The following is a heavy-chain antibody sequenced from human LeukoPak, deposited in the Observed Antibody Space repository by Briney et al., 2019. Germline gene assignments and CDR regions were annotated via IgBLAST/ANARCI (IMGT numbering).Heavy chain of an antibody. CDR3: VRVVKDILTGPTPGLPDN. D-gene: IGHD3-9*01. Sequence: SETLSLTCGVYGGSFSGYYWSWIRQPPGKGLEWIGEINQSGSTNYNPSLKSRVTISVDTSKNLFSLRLNSVTAADTAVYFCVRVVKDILTGPTPGLPDNWGQGTLVTVSS. CDR2: INQSGST. V-gene: IGHV4-34*01. CDR1: GGSFSGYY. J-gene: IGHJ4*02.